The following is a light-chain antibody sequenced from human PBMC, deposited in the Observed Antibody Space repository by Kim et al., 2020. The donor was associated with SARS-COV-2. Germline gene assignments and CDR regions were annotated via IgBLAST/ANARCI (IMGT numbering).Light chain of an antibody. J-gene: IGKJ1*01. CDR3: QKCDSAPWT. Sequence: ASVGDRATITCRASQDISNYLAWFQLKPGKAPKLLIYAASALQPGVPSRFSGSGSGTDFTLTVTSLQPEDVATYYCQKCDSAPWTFGQGTKVEIK. V-gene: IGKV1-27*01. CDR2: AAS. CDR1: QDISNY.